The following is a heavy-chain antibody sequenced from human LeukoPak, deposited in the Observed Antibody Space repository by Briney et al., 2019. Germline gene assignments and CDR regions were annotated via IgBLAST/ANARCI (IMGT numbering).Heavy chain of an antibody. CDR1: GFTLSTYA. CDR3: AKHYHGSGRGYYFNY. CDR2: ISDSCGSI. V-gene: IGHV3-23*01. Sequence: HPGGTLRLSCAASGFTLSTYAMSWVRQAPGKGLQWVSAISDSCGSIYYTDSVKGRFTISRDNSKNTLYLQMNSLRAEDTAIYYCAKHYHGSGRGYYFNYWGQGTLVTVSS. D-gene: IGHD3-10*01. J-gene: IGHJ4*02.